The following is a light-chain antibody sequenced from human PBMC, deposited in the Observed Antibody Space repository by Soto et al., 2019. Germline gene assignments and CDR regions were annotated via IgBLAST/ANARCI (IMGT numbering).Light chain of an antibody. CDR2: WAS. J-gene: IGKJ2*01. V-gene: IGKV4-1*01. Sequence: DIVMTQSPDSLAVSVGERATINCKSSQSVLYSSSNKNYLAWYQQKPGQPPKLLIYWASTRESGVPDRFSGSGSGTDFTLTISSLQAEDVAVHYCQQYYTPPHTFGQGTKLEIK. CDR3: QQYYTPPHT. CDR1: QSVLYSSSNKNY.